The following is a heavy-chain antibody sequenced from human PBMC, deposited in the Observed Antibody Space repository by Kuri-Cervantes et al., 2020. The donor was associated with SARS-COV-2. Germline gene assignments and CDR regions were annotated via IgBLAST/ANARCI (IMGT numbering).Heavy chain of an antibody. V-gene: IGHV3-30-3*01. CDR3: ARDSHCSSTSCYTDGMDV. D-gene: IGHD2-2*02. CDR2: ISYDGSNK. Sequence: GESLKTSCAASGFTFSSYAMHWVRQAPGKGLEWVAVISYDGSNKYYADSVKGRFTISRDNSKNTLYLQMNSLRAEDTAVYYCARDSHCSSTSCYTDGMDVWGQGTTVTVSS. CDR1: GFTFSSYA. J-gene: IGHJ6*02.